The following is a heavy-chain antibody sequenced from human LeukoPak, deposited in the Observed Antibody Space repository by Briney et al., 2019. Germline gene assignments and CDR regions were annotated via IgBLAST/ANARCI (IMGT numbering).Heavy chain of an antibody. D-gene: IGHD6-6*01. V-gene: IGHV3-23*01. CDR3: AKSSIAARGYDHSTINFDY. J-gene: IGHJ4*02. CDR2: ISGSGGST. CDR1: GFTFSSYA. Sequence: HAGGSLRLSCSASGFTFSSYAMSWVRQAPGKGLEWVSAISGSGGSTYYADSVKGRFTISRDNSKNTLYLQMNSLRAEDTAVYYCAKSSIAARGYDHSTINFDYWGQGTLVTVSS.